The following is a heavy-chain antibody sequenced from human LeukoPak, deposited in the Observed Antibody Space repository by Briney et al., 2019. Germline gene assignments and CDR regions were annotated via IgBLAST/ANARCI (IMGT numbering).Heavy chain of an antibody. Sequence: GSLRLSCAASGFTFSSYAMHWVRQAPGKGLEWVAVISYDGRGEYYADSVNGRFTISRDNSKNTLDLQMNSLRADDTAVYYCARDRRDCCFYAMDVWGQGTTVTVSS. CDR2: ISYDGRGE. V-gene: IGHV3-30-3*01. J-gene: IGHJ6*02. CDR3: ARDRRDCCFYAMDV. CDR1: GFTFSSYA.